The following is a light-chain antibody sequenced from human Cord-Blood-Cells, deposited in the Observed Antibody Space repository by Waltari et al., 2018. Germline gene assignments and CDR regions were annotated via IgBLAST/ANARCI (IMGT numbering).Light chain of an antibody. CDR1: SNNVGNQG. CDR2: RNN. J-gene: IGLJ3*02. Sequence: QAGLTQPPSVDKGLRQTATLTCTGNSNNVGNQGAAWLQQHQGHPPKLLSYRNNNRPSGISERLSASRSGNTAPLTITGLQPEDAADYYCSAWDSSLSAWVFGGGTKLTVL. CDR3: SAWDSSLSAWV. V-gene: IGLV10-54*01.